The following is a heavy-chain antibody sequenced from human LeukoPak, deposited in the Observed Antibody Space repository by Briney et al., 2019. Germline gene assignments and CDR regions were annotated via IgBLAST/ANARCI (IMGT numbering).Heavy chain of an antibody. CDR3: ARDKAESSGYYGTKDYYMDV. CDR1: GGSISSGDYY. J-gene: IGHJ6*03. D-gene: IGHD3-22*01. V-gene: IGHV4-30-4*02. Sequence: SETLSLTCTVSGGSISSGDYYWSWIRQPPGKGLEWIGYIYYSGSTYYNPSLKSRVTISVDTSKNQFSLKLSSVTAADTAVYYCARDKAESSGYYGTKDYYMDVWGKGTTVTVSS. CDR2: IYYSGST.